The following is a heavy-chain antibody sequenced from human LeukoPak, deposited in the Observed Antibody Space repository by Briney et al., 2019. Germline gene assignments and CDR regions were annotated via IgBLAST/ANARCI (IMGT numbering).Heavy chain of an antibody. Sequence: SQTLSLTCTVSGGSISSGGYYWSWIRQHPGKGLEWIGYIYYSGSTYYNPSLKSRVTISVDTSKNQFSLKLSSVTAADTAVYYCARTEVVAIDYWGQGTLVTVSS. V-gene: IGHV4-31*03. D-gene: IGHD2-15*01. CDR1: GGSISSGGYY. J-gene: IGHJ4*02. CDR3: ARTEVVAIDY. CDR2: IYYSGST.